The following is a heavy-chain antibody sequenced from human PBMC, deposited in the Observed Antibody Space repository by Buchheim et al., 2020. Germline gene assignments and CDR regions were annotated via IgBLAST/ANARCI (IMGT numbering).Heavy chain of an antibody. D-gene: IGHD3-22*01. V-gene: IGHV3-48*02. CDR2: ISSSSSTI. CDR1: GFTFSSYS. J-gene: IGHJ3*02. CDR3: ARDGYYYDSSGPWDAFDI. Sequence: EVQLVESGGGLVKPGGSLRLSCAASGFTFSSYSMNWVRQVPGKGLEWVLYISSSSSTIYYADSVKGRFTISRDNAKNSLYLQRNSLRDEDTAVYYCARDGYYYDSSGPWDAFDIWGQGT.